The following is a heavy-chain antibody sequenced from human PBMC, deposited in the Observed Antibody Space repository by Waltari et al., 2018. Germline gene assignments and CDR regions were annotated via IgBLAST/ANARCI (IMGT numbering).Heavy chain of an antibody. V-gene: IGHV4-31*01. J-gene: IGHJ5*02. Sequence: QVQLQESGPGLVKPSQTLSLTCTVSGGSISSGDFYWSWIRQHPGKGLEWIGNIHHSGSTSYNPSLKSLVTISVDTPKNHFSLKLNSVTAADTAVYYCATYSRLAYKYGPGWFDPWGQGTLVTVSS. D-gene: IGHD5-18*01. CDR2: IHHSGST. CDR1: GGSISSGDFY. CDR3: ATYSRLAYKYGPGWFDP.